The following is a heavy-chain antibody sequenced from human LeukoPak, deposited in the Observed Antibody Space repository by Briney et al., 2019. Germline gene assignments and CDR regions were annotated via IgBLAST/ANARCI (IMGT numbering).Heavy chain of an antibody. CDR1: GFTFSSYS. V-gene: IGHV3-48*04. J-gene: IGHJ4*02. Sequence: PGGSLRLSCTASGFTFSSYSMNWVRQAPGKGLEWVSYISSNSPVSGIIYYADSVKGRFTISRDNAKNSLHLQMNSLRAEDTAVYFCASGGRGSSTQFWGQGTLVSVSS. CDR3: ASGGRGSSTQF. D-gene: IGHD6-13*01. CDR2: ISSNSPVSGII.